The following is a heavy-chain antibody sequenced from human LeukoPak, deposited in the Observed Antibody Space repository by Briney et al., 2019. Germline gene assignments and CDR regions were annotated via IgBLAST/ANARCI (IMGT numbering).Heavy chain of an antibody. CDR2: IIPILGIA. D-gene: IGHD6-13*01. Sequence: VKVSCKASGGTFSSYAISWVRQAPGQGLEWMGRIIPILGIANYAQKFQGRVTITADKSTSTAYMELNSLRSEDTAVYYCASLLLSPSSRWNNWSQGTLVTVSS. V-gene: IGHV1-69*04. CDR3: ASLLLSPSSRWNN. CDR1: GGTFSSYA. J-gene: IGHJ4*02.